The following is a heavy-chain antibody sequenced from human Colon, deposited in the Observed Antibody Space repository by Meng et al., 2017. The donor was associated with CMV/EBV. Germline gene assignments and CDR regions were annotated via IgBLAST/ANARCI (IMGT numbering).Heavy chain of an antibody. Sequence: HVELMQSGAGVKEPGDSVKVSCKTSGYTFSDYYMHWVRQAPGQGLEWMGWIRSDGSATNYAQKFRGRVTMTRDASVSTAYMELSGLTSDDTAVYFCVRSSGWSLFDYWGPGALVTVSS. D-gene: IGHD6-19*01. V-gene: IGHV1-2*02. CDR3: VRSSGWSLFDY. CDR1: GYTFSDYY. J-gene: IGHJ4*02. CDR2: IRSDGSAT.